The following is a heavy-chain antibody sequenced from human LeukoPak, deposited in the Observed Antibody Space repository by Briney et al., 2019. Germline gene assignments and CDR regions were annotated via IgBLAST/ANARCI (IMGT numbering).Heavy chain of an antibody. D-gene: IGHD3-22*01. Sequence: GGSLRLSCAASGFTFSRDSMNWVRQAPGKGLEWISYISYDSAIKYYADSVKGRFTISRDNAKNSLYLQMNNLRAEDTAVYYCARDVVFYYFDSSGYFGAFDIWGQGTMVTVSS. V-gene: IGHV3-21*05. J-gene: IGHJ3*02. CDR1: GFTFSRDS. CDR2: ISYDSAIK. CDR3: ARDVVFYYFDSSGYFGAFDI.